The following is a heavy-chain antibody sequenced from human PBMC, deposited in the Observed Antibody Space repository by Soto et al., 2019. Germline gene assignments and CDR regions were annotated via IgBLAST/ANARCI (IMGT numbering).Heavy chain of an antibody. CDR1: GGSISSRTSY. CDR2: IYYGGDS. J-gene: IGHJ4*02. CDR3: GREGGGGVDC. V-gene: IGHV4-31*03. D-gene: IGHD1-26*01. Sequence: QVQLQESGPGLVKPSQTLSLTCTVSGGSISSRTSYWSWIRQHPGKGLEWIGYIYYGGDSFYNPSLKSRVTKAKNTSENHFPLKLNSVTAADTAVYFCGREGGGGVDCWGQGTLVTVAS.